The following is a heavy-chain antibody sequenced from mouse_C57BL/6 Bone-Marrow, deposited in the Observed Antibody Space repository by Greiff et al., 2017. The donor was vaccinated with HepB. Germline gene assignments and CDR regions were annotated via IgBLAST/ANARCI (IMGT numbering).Heavy chain of an antibody. Sequence: VKLMESGAELVRPGTSVKVSCKASGYAFTNYLIEWVKQRPGQGLEWIGVLNPGSGGTNYNEKFKGKATLTADNSSSTAYMQLSSLTSEDSAVYFCARGITTVVARGYAMDYWGQGTSVTVSS. CDR2: LNPGSGGT. CDR1: GYAFTNYL. J-gene: IGHJ4*01. D-gene: IGHD1-1*01. CDR3: ARGITTVVARGYAMDY. V-gene: IGHV1-54*01.